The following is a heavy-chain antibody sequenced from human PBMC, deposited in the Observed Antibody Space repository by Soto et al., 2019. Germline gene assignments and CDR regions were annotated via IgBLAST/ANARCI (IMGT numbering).Heavy chain of an antibody. CDR3: ARYFDRGDYYFDY. V-gene: IGHV1-3*01. CDR1: GYTFSHYI. Sequence: QVQLVQSGAEVRKPGASVKVSCKASGYTFSHYIMHWVRQAPGQRLEWMGWISADSGDTKYSQNFHGRITITRDTSASTVYMELSSLRSEDTAVYYCARYFDRGDYYFDYWGQGTLVTVSS. J-gene: IGHJ4*02. D-gene: IGHD3-22*01. CDR2: ISADSGDT.